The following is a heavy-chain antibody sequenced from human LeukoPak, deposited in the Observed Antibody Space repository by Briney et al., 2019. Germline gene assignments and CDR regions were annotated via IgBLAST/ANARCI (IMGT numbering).Heavy chain of an antibody. V-gene: IGHV3-7*01. CDR3: ARHKTDAFDI. J-gene: IGHJ3*02. CDR1: GFTVSDNY. Sequence: GGSLRLSCAASGFTVSDNYMTWVRQAPGKGLEWVANIKQDGSEKYYVDSVKGRFTISRDNAKNSLYLQMNSLRAEDTAVYYCARHKTDAFDIWGQGTMVTVSS. CDR2: IKQDGSEK.